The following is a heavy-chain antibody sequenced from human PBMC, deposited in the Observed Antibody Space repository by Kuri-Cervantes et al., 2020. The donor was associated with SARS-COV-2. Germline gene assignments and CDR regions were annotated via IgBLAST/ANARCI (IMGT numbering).Heavy chain of an antibody. Sequence: GSLRLSCAVYGGSFSNYYWSWIRQPPGKGLEWIGEINHSGSTNYNPSLKSRVTISVDTSKNQFSLKLRSVTAADTAVYYCARDGYCSSTSCSSSHFDYWGQGTLVTVSS. V-gene: IGHV4-34*01. CDR3: ARDGYCSSTSCSSSHFDY. CDR2: INHSGST. D-gene: IGHD2-2*01. CDR1: GGSFSNYY. J-gene: IGHJ4*02.